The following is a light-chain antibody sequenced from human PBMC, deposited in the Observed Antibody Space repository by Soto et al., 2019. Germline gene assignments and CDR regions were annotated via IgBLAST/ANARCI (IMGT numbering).Light chain of an antibody. V-gene: IGKV1-5*01. CDR3: QQYKSYWM. Sequence: DIQKTQSPSTLSASVGDRVTITCRASQNINNYLAWYQQKPGKAPKLLIYDASTLESGVPSRFSGSGSGTEFTLTISSLQPDDFATYYCQQYKSYWMFGQGTKVEIK. CDR2: DAS. J-gene: IGKJ1*01. CDR1: QNINNY.